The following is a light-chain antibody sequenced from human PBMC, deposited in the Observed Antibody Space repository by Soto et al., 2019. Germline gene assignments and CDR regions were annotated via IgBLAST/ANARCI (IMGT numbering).Light chain of an antibody. CDR2: GAS. V-gene: IGKV3-20*01. CDR3: QQYGTSPPIT. Sequence: EIVLTQSPGTLSLSPGEGATLSCTASQTVSSNYLAWYQQKAGQAPRLVIYGASGRANGIPDRFTGGGSGTDFTLTISRLEAEDFAVYYCQQYGTSPPITFGQGTRLEIK. J-gene: IGKJ5*01. CDR1: QTVSSNY.